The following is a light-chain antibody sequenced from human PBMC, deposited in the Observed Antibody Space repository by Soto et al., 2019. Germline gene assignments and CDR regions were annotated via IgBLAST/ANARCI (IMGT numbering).Light chain of an antibody. V-gene: IGLV1-44*01. Sequence: QSVLTQPPSASGTPGQGVTISCSGSSTNIGSHTVNWYQQVPGTAPKLLIYSSNLRPSGVPDRFSGSKSGTSASLAISGLQSEDEAGYYCAAWDDSLNGVVFGGGTKLTVL. CDR3: AAWDDSLNGVV. J-gene: IGLJ2*01. CDR2: SSN. CDR1: STNIGSHT.